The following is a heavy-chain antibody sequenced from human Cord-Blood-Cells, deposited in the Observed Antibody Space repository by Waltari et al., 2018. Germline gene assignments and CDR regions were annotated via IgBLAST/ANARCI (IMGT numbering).Heavy chain of an antibody. Sequence: QVQLVQSGAEVTKPGSSVTVSCKPSGGPFTRYALSWVRQAPGQGHAWMGGIIPIFGTANNAQKFQGRVTITADESPSTAYMELSSLRSEDTAVYYCAREVSWGFWYFDLWGRGTLVTVSS. J-gene: IGHJ2*01. CDR1: GGPFTRYA. D-gene: IGHD6-13*01. V-gene: IGHV1-69*01. CDR2: IIPIFGTA. CDR3: AREVSWGFWYFDL.